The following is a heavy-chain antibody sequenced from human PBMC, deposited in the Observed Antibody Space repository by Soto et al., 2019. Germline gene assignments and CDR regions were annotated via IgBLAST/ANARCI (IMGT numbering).Heavy chain of an antibody. D-gene: IGHD5-18*01. CDR3: ARVPNTAMVPRYFQH. CDR2: VYYSGST. V-gene: IGHV4-31*03. J-gene: IGHJ1*01. Sequence: LSLTCTVSGGSVSSGGYYWSGILQHRGEGLEWIGYVYYSGSTYYNPSPKSRLTISVATSKNQFSLKLSSVTAADTAVYYCARVPNTAMVPRYFQHWGQGTLVTVSS. CDR1: GGSVSSGGYY.